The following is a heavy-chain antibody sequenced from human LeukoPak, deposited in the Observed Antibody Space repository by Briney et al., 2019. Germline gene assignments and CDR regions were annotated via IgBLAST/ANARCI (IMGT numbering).Heavy chain of an antibody. V-gene: IGHV3-11*04. CDR2: ISSSGSTI. Sequence: PGGSLRLSCAASGFTFSDYYMSWIRQAPGKGLEWVSYISSSGSTIYYADSVKGRFTISRNNAKNSLYLQMNSLRAEDTAVYYCARGGRGYSYGFMVVGAFDYWGQGTLVTVSS. CDR1: GFTFSDYY. D-gene: IGHD5-18*01. J-gene: IGHJ4*02. CDR3: ARGGRGYSYGFMVVGAFDY.